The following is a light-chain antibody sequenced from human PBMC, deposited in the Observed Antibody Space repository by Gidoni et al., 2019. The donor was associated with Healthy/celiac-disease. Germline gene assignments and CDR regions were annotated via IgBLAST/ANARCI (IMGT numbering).Light chain of an antibody. CDR2: SNN. Sequence: QSVLTQPPSASGTPVQRVTISCSGSSSNIGSNTVNWYRQLPGTAPKLLIYSNNQRPSGVPDRFSGSKSGTSASLAISGLQSEDEADYYCAAWDDSLNGPNWVFGGGTKLTVL. CDR1: SSNIGSNT. J-gene: IGLJ3*02. CDR3: AAWDDSLNGPNWV. V-gene: IGLV1-44*01.